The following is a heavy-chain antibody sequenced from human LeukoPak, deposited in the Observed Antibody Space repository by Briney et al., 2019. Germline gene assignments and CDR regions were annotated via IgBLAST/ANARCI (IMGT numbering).Heavy chain of an antibody. V-gene: IGHV4-59*01. Sequence: PSETLSLTCTVSGGSISSYYWSWIRQPPGKGLEWIGYIYYSGSTNYNPSLKSRVTISVDTSKNQFSLKLSSVTAADTAVYYCARDTPLYTSMDLDAFDVWGHGTMVTVSS. CDR2: IYYSGST. J-gene: IGHJ3*01. CDR1: GGSISSYY. CDR3: ARDTPLYTSMDLDAFDV. D-gene: IGHD5-18*01.